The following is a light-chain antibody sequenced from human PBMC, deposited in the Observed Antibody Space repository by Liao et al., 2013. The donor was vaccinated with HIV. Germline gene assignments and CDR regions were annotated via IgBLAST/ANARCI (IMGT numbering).Light chain of an antibody. V-gene: IGLV3-1*01. CDR1: KLGDKY. J-gene: IGLJ3*02. CDR3: QVWDSSNDHPL. Sequence: SYELTQPPSVSVSPGQTASITCSGDKLGDKYACWYQQKPGQSPVLVIYQDSKRPSGIPERFSGSNSGNTATLTISRVEAGDEADYYCQVWDSSNDHPLFGGGTKLTVL. CDR2: QDS.